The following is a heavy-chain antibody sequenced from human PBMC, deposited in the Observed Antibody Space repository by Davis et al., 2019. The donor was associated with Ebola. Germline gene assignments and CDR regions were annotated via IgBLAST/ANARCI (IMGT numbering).Heavy chain of an antibody. D-gene: IGHD4-11*01. CDR2: INPNSGGT. CDR3: ARGPVQYSYGMDV. J-gene: IGHJ6*02. Sequence: ASVKVSCKASGYTFTSYYMHWVRQAPGQGLEWMGWINPNSGGTNYAQKFQGRVTMTRDTSTSTVYMELSSLRSEDTAVYYCARGPVQYSYGMDVWGQGTTVTVSS. CDR1: GYTFTSYY. V-gene: IGHV1-2*02.